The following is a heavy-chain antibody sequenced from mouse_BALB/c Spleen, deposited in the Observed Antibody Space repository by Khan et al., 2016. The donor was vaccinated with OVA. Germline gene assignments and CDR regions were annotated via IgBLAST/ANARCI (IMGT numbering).Heavy chain of an antibody. D-gene: IGHD2-14*01. J-gene: IGHJ3*01. CDR3: ARSTYRYAFAY. Sequence: EVQLQESGPRLVKPSQTLSLTCSVTGDSITSGYWSWIRKFPGNKLEYMGYIIYTGYTDYNPSLKSRIAITRHTSKNQYYLQLNSVTAEDTSTYYCARSTYRYAFAYWGQGTLVTVSA. V-gene: IGHV3-8*02. CDR1: GDSITSGY. CDR2: IIYTGYT.